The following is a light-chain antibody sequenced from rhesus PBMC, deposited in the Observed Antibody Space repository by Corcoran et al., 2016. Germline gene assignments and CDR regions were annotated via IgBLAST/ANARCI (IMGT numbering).Light chain of an antibody. CDR2: EAT. J-gene: IGKJ2*01. V-gene: IGKV1-25*01. CDR1: QGITND. CDR3: QHYYSTPYS. Sequence: DIQMTQSPSSLSASVGDRVTINCRASQGITNDLAWYQQKPGETPKLLIYEATSLQSGIPSRFSGSGAGTDFTLTISSLQSEDFATYYCQHYYSTPYSFGQGTKVEIK.